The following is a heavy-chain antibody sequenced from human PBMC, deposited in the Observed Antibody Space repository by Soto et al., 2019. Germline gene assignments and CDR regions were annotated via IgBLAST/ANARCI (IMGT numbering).Heavy chain of an antibody. V-gene: IGHV2-70*11. Sequence: SGPTLVKPTQTLTLTCTFSGFSLSTSGMCVSWIRQPPGKALEWLARIDWDDDKYYSTSLKTRLTISKDTSKNQVVLTMTNMDPVDTATYYCARIQTYSSSYYYYMDVWGKGTTVTVSS. CDR1: GFSLSTSGMC. CDR3: ARIQTYSSSYYYYMDV. CDR2: IDWDDDK. D-gene: IGHD6-13*01. J-gene: IGHJ6*03.